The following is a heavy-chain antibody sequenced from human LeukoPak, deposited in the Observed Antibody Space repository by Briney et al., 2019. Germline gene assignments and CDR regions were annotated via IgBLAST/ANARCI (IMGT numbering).Heavy chain of an antibody. V-gene: IGHV1-18*01. J-gene: IGHJ4*02. Sequence: ASVKVSCKASGNTFTNNGISWVRQAPGQGLEWMGWISAYNGNTNYAQKFQGRVTMTTDTSTSTAYMELRSLRSDDTAVYYCARDRGSGFYFDYWGQGTLVTVSS. CDR1: GNTFTNNG. CDR3: ARDRGSGFYFDY. D-gene: IGHD3-10*01. CDR2: ISAYNGNT.